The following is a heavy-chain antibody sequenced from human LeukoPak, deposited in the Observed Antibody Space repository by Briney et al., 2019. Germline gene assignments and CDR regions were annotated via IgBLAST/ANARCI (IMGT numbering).Heavy chain of an antibody. D-gene: IGHD2-15*01. CDR2: ISYDGSNK. J-gene: IGHJ6*03. CDR1: GFTFSSYA. Sequence: GGSLRLSCAASGFTFSSYAMHWVRQAPGKGLEWVAVISYDGSNKYYADSVKGRFTISRDNSKNTLYLQMNSLRAEDTAVYYCARDQRDCSGGSCYSRFYYYYYYMDVWGKGTTVTISS. CDR3: ARDQRDCSGGSCYSRFYYYYYYMDV. V-gene: IGHV3-30*04.